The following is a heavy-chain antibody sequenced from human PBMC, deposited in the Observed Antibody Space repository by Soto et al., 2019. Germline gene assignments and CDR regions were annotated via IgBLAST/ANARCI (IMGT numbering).Heavy chain of an antibody. CDR2: ITSGSSSI. CDR3: AREREFGSGGFDY. V-gene: IGHV3-21*01. J-gene: IGHJ4*02. CDR1: GFTFSTYW. Sequence: PGGSLRLSCAASGFTFSTYWMHWVRQAPGKGLEWVSSITSGSSSIYYADSVKGRFTISRDNAKNSLYLQMNSLRAEDTAVYYCAREREFGSGGFDYWGQGTLVTVSS. D-gene: IGHD6-19*01.